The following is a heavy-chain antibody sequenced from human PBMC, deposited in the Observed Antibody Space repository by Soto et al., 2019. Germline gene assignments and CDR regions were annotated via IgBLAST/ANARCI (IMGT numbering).Heavy chain of an antibody. V-gene: IGHV1-69*02. Sequence: QVQLVQSGAEVKKPGSSVKVSCKASGGTFSSYTISWVRQAPGQGLEWMGRIIPILGIANYAQKFQGRVTITADKSTSTAYMELSSLRSEDTAVYYCARVSYDILTGYYDALDIWGQGTMVTVSS. CDR3: ARVSYDILTGYYDALDI. D-gene: IGHD3-9*01. CDR2: IIPILGIA. CDR1: GGTFSSYT. J-gene: IGHJ3*02.